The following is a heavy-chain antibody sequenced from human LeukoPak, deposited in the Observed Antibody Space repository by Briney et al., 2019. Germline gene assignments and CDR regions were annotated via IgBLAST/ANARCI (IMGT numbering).Heavy chain of an antibody. CDR3: ARLRMAPFGVAIGSLDF. CDR2: IYYSGST. V-gene: IGHV4-39*01. Sequence: SETLSLPCTVSGGSISSSSYYWGWIRQPPGKGLEWIGSIYYSGSTYYNPSLKSRVTISVDTSKNQFSLKLNSVTAADTAVYYCARLRMAPFGVAIGSLDFWGHGTLVTVSS. CDR1: GGSISSSSYY. J-gene: IGHJ4*01. D-gene: IGHD3-3*01.